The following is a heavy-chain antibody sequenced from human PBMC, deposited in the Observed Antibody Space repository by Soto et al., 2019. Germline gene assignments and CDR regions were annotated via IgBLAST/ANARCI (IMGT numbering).Heavy chain of an antibody. D-gene: IGHD5-18*01. V-gene: IGHV3-66*01. Sequence: GGSLRLSCAASGFTVSSYHVSWVRQAPGKGLEWISVIYSAGSADFADSVKGRFTISRDNSKNTLYLQMSSLRAKDTAVYYCARDPGYSYGNTWGQGTLVTVSS. CDR2: IYSAGSA. J-gene: IGHJ5*02. CDR1: GFTVSSYH. CDR3: ARDPGYSYGNT.